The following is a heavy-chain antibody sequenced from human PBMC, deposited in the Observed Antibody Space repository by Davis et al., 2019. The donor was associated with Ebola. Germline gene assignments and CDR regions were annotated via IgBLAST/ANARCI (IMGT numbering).Heavy chain of an antibody. Sequence: LRLSCTVSDGSISSNYWSWIRQPPGKGLEWIGYIYYSGSTNYNPSLKSRVTISVDTSKNQFSLKLSSVTAADTAVYYCARDQSYYDSSGYPLDYWGQGTLVTVSS. CDR3: ARDQSYYDSSGYPLDY. CDR1: DGSISSNY. D-gene: IGHD3-22*01. CDR2: IYYSGST. J-gene: IGHJ4*02. V-gene: IGHV4-59*01.